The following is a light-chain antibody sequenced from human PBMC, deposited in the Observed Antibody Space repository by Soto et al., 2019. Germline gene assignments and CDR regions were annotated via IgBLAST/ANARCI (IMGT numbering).Light chain of an antibody. CDR2: PAS. CDR3: QQYTTYWT. Sequence: DIQMTQSPCTLSASVGDIVTITCRPSQSISSWLAWYQHKPGEAPKPLISPASISESGVPPRFSGSGSATEFTLTIPTLQPEDFTTYFCQQYTTYWTFGQGTTVDIK. V-gene: IGKV1-5*03. J-gene: IGKJ1*01. CDR1: QSISSW.